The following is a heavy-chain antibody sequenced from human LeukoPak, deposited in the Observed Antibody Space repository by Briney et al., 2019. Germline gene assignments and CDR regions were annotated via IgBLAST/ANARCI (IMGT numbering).Heavy chain of an antibody. CDR2: INYSGNT. V-gene: IGHV4-59*08. D-gene: IGHD3-10*01. Sequence: SETLSLTCTVSGGSISAYYWSWIRQPPGKGLEWIGYINYSGNTNYNPSLKSRVTISVDTSKNQFSLKLSSVTAADTAVYYCEAGSGSSPRLYWGQGTLVTVSS. CDR1: GGSISAYY. CDR3: EAGSGSSPRLY. J-gene: IGHJ4*02.